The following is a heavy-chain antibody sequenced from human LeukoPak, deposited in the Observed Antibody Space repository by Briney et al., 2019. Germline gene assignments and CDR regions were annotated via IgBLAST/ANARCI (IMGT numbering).Heavy chain of an antibody. CDR2: ISSSGSTI. J-gene: IGHJ4*02. V-gene: IGHV3-11*04. CDR3: ARARFMEPFDY. D-gene: IGHD3-3*01. Sequence: GGSLRLSCAASGFTFSDYYMSWIRQAPGKGLEWVSYISSSGSTIYYADSVKGRFTISRDNSKNTLYLQMNSLRVDDTAVYYCARARFMEPFDYWGQGTLVAVSS. CDR1: GFTFSDYY.